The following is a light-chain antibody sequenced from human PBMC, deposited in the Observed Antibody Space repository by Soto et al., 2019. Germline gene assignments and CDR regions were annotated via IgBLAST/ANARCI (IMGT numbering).Light chain of an antibody. CDR2: KAS. Sequence: DIQMTQSPSTLPASVGDRVTITCRASQSISSWLAWYQQKPEKAPKLLIYKASSLDSGVPSRFSGSGSGTEFTLTISSLQPDDFATYYCQQYSSYSPTFAQGTKVEIK. J-gene: IGKJ1*01. V-gene: IGKV1-5*03. CDR3: QQYSSYSPT. CDR1: QSISSW.